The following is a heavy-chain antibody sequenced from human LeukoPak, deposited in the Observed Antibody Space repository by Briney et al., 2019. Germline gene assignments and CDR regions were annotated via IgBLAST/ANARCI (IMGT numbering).Heavy chain of an antibody. J-gene: IGHJ4*02. D-gene: IGHD3-10*01. Sequence: TLSLTCAVSGGSISSGGYSWSWIRQPPGKGLEWIGYIYHSGSTYYNPSLKSRVTISVDTSKNQFSLKLSSVTAADTAVYYCARDSEGLDYWGQGTLVTVSS. CDR1: GGSISSGGYS. V-gene: IGHV4-30-2*01. CDR2: IYHSGST. CDR3: ARDSEGLDY.